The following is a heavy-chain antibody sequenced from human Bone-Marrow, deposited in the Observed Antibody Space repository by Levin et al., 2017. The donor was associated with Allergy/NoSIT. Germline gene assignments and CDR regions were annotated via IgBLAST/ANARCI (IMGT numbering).Heavy chain of an antibody. V-gene: IGHV3-30*18. D-gene: IGHD2-15*01. J-gene: IGHJ4*02. CDR3: AKEGCSGRNCYWTRSYHFDY. Sequence: GGSLRLSCEASGFTFSNNAMHWVRQAPGRGLEWVALISYDGSVKYYSDSLKGRVTISRDNSKNTVSLQMNGLRPEDSAIYYCAKEGCSGRNCYWTRSYHFDYWGQGTLVTASS. CDR1: GFTFSNNA. CDR2: ISYDGSVK.